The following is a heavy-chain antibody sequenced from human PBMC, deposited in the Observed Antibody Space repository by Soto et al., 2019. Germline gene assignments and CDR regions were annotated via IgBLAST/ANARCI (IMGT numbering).Heavy chain of an antibody. CDR2: IIPIFGTA. D-gene: IGHD4-17*01. J-gene: IGHJ6*02. CDR3: ARGETYFGDYVGYYYDIIDF. CDR1: GGTFSSYA. V-gene: IGHV1-69*01. Sequence: SVRVSCKASGGTFSSYAISWVRQAPGQGLEWMGGIIPIFGTANYAQKFQGRVTITADESTSTAYMELSSLRSEDTAVYYCARGETYFGDYVGYYYDIIDFRAQRTTVPVSS.